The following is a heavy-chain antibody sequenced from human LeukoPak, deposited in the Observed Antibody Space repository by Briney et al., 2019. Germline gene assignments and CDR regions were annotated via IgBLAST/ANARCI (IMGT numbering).Heavy chain of an antibody. J-gene: IGHJ4*02. CDR3: ARGGPIAV. V-gene: IGHV4-34*01. CDR2: INHSGST. D-gene: IGHD6-19*01. CDR1: GGSINSGTYY. Sequence: PSETLSLTCTVSGGSINSGTYYWSWIRQPPGKGLEWIGEINHSGSTNYNPSLKSRVTISVDTSKNQFSLKLSSVTAADTAVYYCARGGPIAVWGQGTLVTVSS.